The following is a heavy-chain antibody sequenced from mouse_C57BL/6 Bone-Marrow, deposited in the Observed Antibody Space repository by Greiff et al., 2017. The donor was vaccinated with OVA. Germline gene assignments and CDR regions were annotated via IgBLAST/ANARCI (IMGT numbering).Heavy chain of an antibody. CDR1: GFTFSSYG. CDR3: AIYYYGSRWYFDV. CDR2: ISSGGSYT. V-gene: IGHV5-6*01. J-gene: IGHJ1*03. Sequence: EVQLQESGGDLVKPGGSLKLSCAASGFTFSSYGMSWVRQTPDKRLEWVATISSGGSYTYYPDSVKGRFTISRDNAKNTLYLQMSSLKSEDTAMYYGAIYYYGSRWYFDVWGTGTTVTVSS. D-gene: IGHD1-1*01.